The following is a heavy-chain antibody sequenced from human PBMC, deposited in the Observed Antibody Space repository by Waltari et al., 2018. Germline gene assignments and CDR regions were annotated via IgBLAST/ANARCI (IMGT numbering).Heavy chain of an antibody. J-gene: IGHJ6*02. CDR2: IWYDETIN. Sequence: QVQLVESGGGVVQPGRSLRLSCVTSGFTFKTYGMHWVRQAPGKGLEWVAAIWYDETINYYGDSVKGRFTISRDNSNNMVYLQMNNLRGEDTAVYFCARDEGSGYYGSSSYLSFCMDVWGQGTTVTVSS. V-gene: IGHV3-33*01. D-gene: IGHD3-10*01. CDR3: ARDEGSGYYGSSSYLSFCMDV. CDR1: GFTFKTYG.